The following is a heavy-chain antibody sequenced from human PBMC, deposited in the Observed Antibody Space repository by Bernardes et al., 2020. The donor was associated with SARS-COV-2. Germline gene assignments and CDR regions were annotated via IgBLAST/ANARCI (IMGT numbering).Heavy chain of an antibody. CDR1: GYTFTSYG. Sequence: ASMKVSCKASGYTFTSYGISWVRQAPGQGLEWMGWISAYNGNTNYAQKLQGRVTMTTDTSTSTAYMELRSLRSDDTAVYYCARGGVHDFWSGYYNPAHNWFDPWGQGTLVTVSS. CDR3: ARGGVHDFWSGYYNPAHNWFDP. V-gene: IGHV1-18*01. D-gene: IGHD3-3*01. CDR2: ISAYNGNT. J-gene: IGHJ5*02.